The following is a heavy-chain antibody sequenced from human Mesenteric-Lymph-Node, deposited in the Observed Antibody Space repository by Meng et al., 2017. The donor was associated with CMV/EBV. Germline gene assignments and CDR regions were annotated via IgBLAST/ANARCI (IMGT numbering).Heavy chain of an antibody. CDR1: SSNSAS. D-gene: IGHD1-26*01. V-gene: IGHV6-1*01. J-gene: IGHJ5*01. Sequence: SSNSASWNWLTQAPARGLEWLGRTYCRSKWYNEYAVSVQSRITINRDTSRNQFPLQVNSVTPEETAVYFCARALWDSGTYYGTWFDSWGPGTLVTVSS. CDR2: TYCRSKWYN. CDR3: ARALWDSGTYYGTWFDS.